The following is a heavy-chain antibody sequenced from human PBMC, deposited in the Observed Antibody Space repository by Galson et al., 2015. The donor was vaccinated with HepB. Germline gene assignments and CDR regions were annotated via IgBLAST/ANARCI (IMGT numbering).Heavy chain of an antibody. D-gene: IGHD5-18*01. J-gene: IGHJ4*02. V-gene: IGHV1-3*01. CDR2: INAGNGNT. Sequence: SVKVSCKASGYTFTSYAMHWVRQAPGQRLEWMGWINAGNGNTKYSQKFQGRVTITRDTSASTAYMELSSLRSEDTAVYYCASVAQRGYSYGPKAGGLDYWGQGTLGTVSS. CDR1: GYTFTSYA. CDR3: ASVAQRGYSYGPKAGGLDY.